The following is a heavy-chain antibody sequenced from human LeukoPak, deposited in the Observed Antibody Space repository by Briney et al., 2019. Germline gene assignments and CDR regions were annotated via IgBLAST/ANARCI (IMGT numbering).Heavy chain of an antibody. J-gene: IGHJ6*03. Sequence: PSETLSLTCAVYGGSFSGYYWSWIRQPPGKGLEWIGEINHSGSTNYNPSLKRRVTISVDTSKNQFSLKLSSVTAADTAVYYCARRAARKTAARYYMDVWGKGTTVTVSS. CDR1: GGSFSGYY. CDR2: INHSGST. D-gene: IGHD1-14*01. CDR3: ARRAARKTAARYYMDV. V-gene: IGHV4-34*01.